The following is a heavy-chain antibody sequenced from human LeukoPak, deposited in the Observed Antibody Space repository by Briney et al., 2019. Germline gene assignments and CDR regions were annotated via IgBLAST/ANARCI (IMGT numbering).Heavy chain of an antibody. CDR1: GFTFSSYG. Sequence: PGRSLSLSCAASGFTFSSYGMHWVRQAPGKGLEWVAVVSSEGSVKWYADSVKGRFTISRDNAKNTLYVQMDSLRAEDTAVYYCARGTAGGVINWGIHYWGQGTLVTVSS. D-gene: IGHD3-16*02. J-gene: IGHJ4*02. CDR3: ARGTAGGVINWGIHY. CDR2: VSSEGSVK. V-gene: IGHV3-30*03.